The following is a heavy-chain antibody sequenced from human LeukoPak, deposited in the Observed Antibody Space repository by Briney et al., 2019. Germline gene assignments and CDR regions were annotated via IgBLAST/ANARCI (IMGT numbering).Heavy chain of an antibody. CDR1: GFSLSTSGMC. CDR2: IDWGDDK. Sequence: SGPALVKPTQTLTLTCTFSGFSLSTSGMCVSWIRQPPGKALEWLARIDWGDDKFYTTSLKTRLTISKDTSKNQVVLTMTNMDPVDTATYYCARGHSGYDYWGQGTLVTVSS. J-gene: IGHJ4*02. V-gene: IGHV2-70*17. D-gene: IGHD5-12*01. CDR3: ARGHSGYDY.